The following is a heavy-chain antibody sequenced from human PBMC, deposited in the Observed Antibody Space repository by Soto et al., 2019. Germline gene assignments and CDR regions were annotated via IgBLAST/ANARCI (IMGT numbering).Heavy chain of an antibody. D-gene: IGHD2-2*01. CDR3: AKEWVSRYWRRTCCYFLRFDP. V-gene: IGHV3-11*01. Sequence: QVQLVESGGGLVKPGGSLRLSCAASGFTFSDYYMSWIRQAPGKGLEWVSYISSSGSTIYYADSVKVRFTISRDNAKNTLYLQKNSLRAEDTAVYYCAKEWVSRYWRRTCCYFLRFDPWGQGTLVTVSS. CDR1: GFTFSDYY. CDR2: ISSSGSTI. J-gene: IGHJ5*02.